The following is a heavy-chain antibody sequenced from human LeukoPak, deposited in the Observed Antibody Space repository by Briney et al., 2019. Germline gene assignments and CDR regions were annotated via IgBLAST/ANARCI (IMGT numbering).Heavy chain of an antibody. CDR3: AKGRGGDTGSYYMDV. CDR2: ISWDGGST. CDR1: GFTFDDYA. J-gene: IGHJ6*03. D-gene: IGHD5-18*01. V-gene: IGHV3-43D*03. Sequence: PGGSLRLSCAASGFTFDDYAMHWVRQAPGKGLEWVSLISWDGGSTYYADSVKGRFTIFRDNSKNSLYLHMNSLRAEDTALYYCAKGRGGDTGSYYMDVWGKGTTVTVSS.